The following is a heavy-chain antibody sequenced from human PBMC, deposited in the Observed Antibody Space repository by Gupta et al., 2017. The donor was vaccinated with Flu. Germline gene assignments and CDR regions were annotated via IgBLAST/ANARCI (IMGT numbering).Heavy chain of an antibody. Sequence: TGKGLEWVSAIGTAGATYYPGSVKGRFTISRENAKNSLYLQMNSLRAGDTAVYYCARVRIVGAKRGEYYFDYWGQGTLVTVSS. V-gene: IGHV3-13*01. J-gene: IGHJ4*02. CDR2: IGTAGAT. CDR3: ARVRIVGAKRGEYYFDY. D-gene: IGHD1-26*01.